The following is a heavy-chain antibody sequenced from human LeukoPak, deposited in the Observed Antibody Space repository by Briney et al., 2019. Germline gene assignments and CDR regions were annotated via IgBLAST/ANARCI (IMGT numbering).Heavy chain of an antibody. D-gene: IGHD2-2*01. CDR3: ASSPIVVVPAASYRGFDY. CDR2: IIPIFGTA. Sequence: SVKVSCEAPGGTFSSYAISCVRPAPGRGLEWMGGIIPIFGTANYAQKFQGRVTITADESTSTAYMELSSLRSEDTAVYYCASSPIVVVPAASYRGFDYWGQGTLVTVSS. CDR1: GGTFSSYA. V-gene: IGHV1-69*13. J-gene: IGHJ4*02.